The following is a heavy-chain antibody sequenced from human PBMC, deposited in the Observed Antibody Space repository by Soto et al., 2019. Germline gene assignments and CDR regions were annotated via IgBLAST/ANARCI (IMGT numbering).Heavy chain of an antibody. D-gene: IGHD6-6*01. CDR2: ISGSDDST. CDR1: GFTFSSYA. CDR3: TKRSSSSTFDY. Sequence: GGSLRLSCAASGFTFSSYAMSWVRQAPGKGLEWVSVISGSDDSTYYADSVKGRFTISRDNSKNTLYLQMNSLRAEDTAVYYCTKRSSSSTFDYWGQGTLVTVSS. J-gene: IGHJ4*02. V-gene: IGHV3-23*01.